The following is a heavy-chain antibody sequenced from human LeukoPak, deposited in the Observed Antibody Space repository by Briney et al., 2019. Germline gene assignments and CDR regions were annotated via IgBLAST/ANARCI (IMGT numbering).Heavy chain of an antibody. Sequence: GGSLRLSCAASGFTFSSYGMHWVRQAPGKGLEWVAVISYDGSNKYYADSVKGRFTISRDNSKNTLYLQMNSLRAEDTAVYYCAKESSEGFSEWLRPPLGYWGQGTLVTVSS. D-gene: IGHD3-3*01. CDR2: ISYDGSNK. J-gene: IGHJ4*02. V-gene: IGHV3-30*18. CDR1: GFTFSSYG. CDR3: AKESSEGFSEWLRPPLGY.